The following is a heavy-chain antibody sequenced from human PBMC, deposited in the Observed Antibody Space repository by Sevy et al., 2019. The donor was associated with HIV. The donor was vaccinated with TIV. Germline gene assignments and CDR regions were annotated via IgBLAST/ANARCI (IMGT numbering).Heavy chain of an antibody. D-gene: IGHD3-22*01. CDR2: IWSDGAYQ. Sequence: GGSLRLSCAATGFTFSNYAMHWVRQAPGKGMEWVAIIWSDGAYQYHGDSVKGRFTISRDNSKNTLYLQMNNVRVDDTAVYYGARGGYYYDNAAYYALDSWGQGTLVTVSS. CDR1: GFTFSNYA. J-gene: IGHJ4*02. V-gene: IGHV3-33*01. CDR3: ARGGYYYDNAAYYALDS.